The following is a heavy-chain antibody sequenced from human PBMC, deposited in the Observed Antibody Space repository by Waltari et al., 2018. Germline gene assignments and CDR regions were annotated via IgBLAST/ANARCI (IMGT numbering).Heavy chain of an antibody. V-gene: IGHV3-48*03. CDR2: ISSSGSVI. D-gene: IGHD1-26*01. Sequence: EVQLVESGGGLVQPGGSLRLSCTASGFTFSSYEMNWVRQAPGKGLEWASHISSSGSVIYYADSVKGRFTISRDNSKNSLYLQMNSLRAEDTAVYYCARNRWEFRAEVGYYYDGLDVWGQGTAVTVSS. J-gene: IGHJ6*02. CDR1: GFTFSSYE. CDR3: ARNRWEFRAEVGYYYDGLDV.